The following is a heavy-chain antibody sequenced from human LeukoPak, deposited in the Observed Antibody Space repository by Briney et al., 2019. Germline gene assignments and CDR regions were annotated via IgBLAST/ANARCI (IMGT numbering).Heavy chain of an antibody. J-gene: IGHJ1*01. CDR3: AKREASGLLEYFQD. CDR2: ISHGDEST. V-gene: IGHV3-23*01. Sequence: GGSLRLSCAASGFTFSNYAMIWVRQAPGKGLEWVSTISHGDESTYYADSVKGRFTISRDISKNTLYLQLNSLRAEDTAVYYCAKREASGLLEYFQDWGQGTLVTVSS. D-gene: IGHD2-15*01. CDR1: GFTFSNYA.